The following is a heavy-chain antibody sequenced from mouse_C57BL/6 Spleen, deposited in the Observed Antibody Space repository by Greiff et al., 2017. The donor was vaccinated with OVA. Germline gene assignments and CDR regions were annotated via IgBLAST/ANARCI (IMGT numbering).Heavy chain of an antibody. CDR2: ISSGGDYI. Sequence: EVNLVESGAGLVKPGGSLKLSCAASGFTFSSYAMSWVRQTPEKRLEWVAYISSGGDYIYYADTVKGRFTISRDNARNTLYLQMSSLKSEDTAMYYCTRDYYGSSFAYWGQGTLVTVSA. J-gene: IGHJ3*01. CDR1: GFTFSSYA. D-gene: IGHD1-1*01. CDR3: TRDYYGSSFAY. V-gene: IGHV5-9-1*02.